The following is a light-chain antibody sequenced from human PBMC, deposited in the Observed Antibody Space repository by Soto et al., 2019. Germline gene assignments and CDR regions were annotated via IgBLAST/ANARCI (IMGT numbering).Light chain of an antibody. Sequence: QSALTQPASVSGSPGQSLTISCTGTSSDVGSYNLVSWYQQHPGKVPKLMIYEVTKRPSGVSNRFSGSKSGNTASLTISGLQAEDEADYYCCAYAGSSTFVIFGGGTKLTVL. V-gene: IGLV2-23*02. J-gene: IGLJ2*01. CDR3: CAYAGSSTFVI. CDR1: SSDVGSYNL. CDR2: EVT.